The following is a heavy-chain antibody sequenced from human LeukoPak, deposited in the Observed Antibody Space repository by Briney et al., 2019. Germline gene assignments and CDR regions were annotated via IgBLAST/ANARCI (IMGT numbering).Heavy chain of an antibody. CDR3: ARGGSIVGAKAYYFDY. CDR2: ISAYNGDT. V-gene: IGHV1-18*01. D-gene: IGHD1-26*01. Sequence: ASLKVSCKASGFTFTSYGFSWVRQAPGQGLEWMGWISAYNGDTNYAQKFQGRVTMTTDTSTNTAYMELRSLRPDDTAVYYCARGGSIVGAKAYYFDYWGQGTLVTVSS. CDR1: GFTFTSYG. J-gene: IGHJ4*02.